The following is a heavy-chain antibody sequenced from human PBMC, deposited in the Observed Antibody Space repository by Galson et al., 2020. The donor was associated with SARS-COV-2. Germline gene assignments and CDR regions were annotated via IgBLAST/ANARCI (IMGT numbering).Heavy chain of an antibody. Sequence: QLGESLKISCAASGFTFSSYGMHWVRQAPGKGLEWVAVISYDGSNKYYADSVKGRFTISRDNSKNTLYLQMNSLRAEDTAVYYCAHTRGGYFFAFDYWGQGTLVTVSS. J-gene: IGHJ4*02. V-gene: IGHV3-30*03. CDR3: AHTRGGYFFAFDY. CDR2: ISYDGSNK. CDR1: GFTFSSYG. D-gene: IGHD2-21*01.